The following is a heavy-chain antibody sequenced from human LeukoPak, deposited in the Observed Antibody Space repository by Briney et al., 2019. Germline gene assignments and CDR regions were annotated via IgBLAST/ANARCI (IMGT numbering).Heavy chain of an antibody. CDR2: IYYSGST. Sequence: SETLSLTCTVSGGSISSSSYYWGWIRQPPGKGLEWIGSIYYSGSTYYNPSLKSRVTISVDTSKNQFSLKLSSVTAADTAVYYCASSSWYPSEHDYWGQGTLVTVSS. CDR3: ASSSWYPSEHDY. V-gene: IGHV4-39*01. D-gene: IGHD6-13*01. J-gene: IGHJ4*02. CDR1: GGSISSSSYY.